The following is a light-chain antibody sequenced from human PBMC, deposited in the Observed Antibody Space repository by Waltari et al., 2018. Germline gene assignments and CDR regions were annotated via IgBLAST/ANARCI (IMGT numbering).Light chain of an antibody. CDR1: SSDVGGYNY. J-gene: IGLJ3*02. CDR2: EVS. CDR3: SSYTSSSTWV. V-gene: IGLV2-14*01. Sequence: QSALTQPASVSGSPGPSITISCPGTSSDVGGYNYVSWYQQHPGKAPKLRIYEVSNRPSGVSNRFSGSKSGNTASLTISGLQTEDEADYYCSSYTSSSTWVFGGGTKLTVL.